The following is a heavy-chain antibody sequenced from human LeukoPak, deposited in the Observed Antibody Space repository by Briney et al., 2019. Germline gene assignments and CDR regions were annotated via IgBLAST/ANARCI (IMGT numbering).Heavy chain of an antibody. CDR1: GFTFSSYA. CDR2: ISGSGGST. Sequence: HPGGSLRLSCAASGFTFSSYAMSWVRQAPGKGLEWVSAISGSGGSTYYADSVKGRFTISRDNSKNTLYLQMNSLRAEDTAVYYCAKDMIFGVVIINYGMDVWGQGTTVTVSS. V-gene: IGHV3-23*01. CDR3: AKDMIFGVVIINYGMDV. J-gene: IGHJ6*02. D-gene: IGHD3-3*01.